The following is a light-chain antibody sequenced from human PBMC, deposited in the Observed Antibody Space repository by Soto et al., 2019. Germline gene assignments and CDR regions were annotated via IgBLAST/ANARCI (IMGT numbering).Light chain of an antibody. Sequence: DIQMTQSPSSLSASVGDRVTITCRASESISTFLNWYQQKPGKAPKLLIFSASGLQSGVPSTFSGSGCGYYLSLAISSLQPEDFGTYYCPQSYSSLWTVGQGAEADIK. V-gene: IGKV1-39*01. CDR3: PQSYSSLWT. CDR2: SAS. J-gene: IGKJ1*01. CDR1: ESISTF.